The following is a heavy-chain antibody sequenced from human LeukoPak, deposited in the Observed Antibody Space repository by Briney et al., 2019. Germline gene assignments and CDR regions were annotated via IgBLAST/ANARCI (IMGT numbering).Heavy chain of an antibody. CDR1: RFNVSNNY. CDR2: IYSGGST. J-gene: IGHJ4*02. Sequence: PGGSLRLSCAASRFNVSNNYISWVRQAPGKGLEWVSVIYSGGSTKYADSVKARFTISRDISKNTVYLQMNSLRVDDTAVYYCARATLDNWGQGTLVTVSS. V-gene: IGHV3-53*01. CDR3: ARATLDN.